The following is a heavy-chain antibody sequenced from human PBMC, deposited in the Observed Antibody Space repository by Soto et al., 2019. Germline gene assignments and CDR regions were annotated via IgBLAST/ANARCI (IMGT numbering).Heavy chain of an antibody. D-gene: IGHD3-10*01. CDR3: ARYYYGSGSRGSSIDY. CDR1: GFTFSSYG. V-gene: IGHV3-33*01. J-gene: IGHJ4*02. CDR2: IWHDGSIK. Sequence: QVQLVESGGGVVQPGRSLRLSCVASGFTFSSYGMHWVRQAPGKGLEWVAVIWHDGSIKYYADSVKGRFTISRDNSKNTLYLQMNSPRAEDTAVYYLARYYYGSGSRGSSIDYWGQGTLVTVSS.